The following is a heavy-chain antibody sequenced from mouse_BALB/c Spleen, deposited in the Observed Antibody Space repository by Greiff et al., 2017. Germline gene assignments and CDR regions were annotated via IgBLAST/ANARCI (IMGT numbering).Heavy chain of an antibody. CDR3: ARDGVMDY. CDR2: IYPGDGDT. Sequence: QVQLQQSGAELARPGASVKLSCKASGYTFTSYWMQWVKQRPGQGLEWIGAIYPGDGDTRYTQKFKGKATLTADKSSSTAYMQLSSLASEDSAVYYCARDGVMDYWGQGTSVTVSS. CDR1: GYTFTSYW. J-gene: IGHJ4*01. V-gene: IGHV1-87*01.